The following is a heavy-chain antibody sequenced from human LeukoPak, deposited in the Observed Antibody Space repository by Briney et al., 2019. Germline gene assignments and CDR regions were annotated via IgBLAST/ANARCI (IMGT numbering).Heavy chain of an antibody. CDR3: ARSGIVASMDV. J-gene: IGHJ6*02. V-gene: IGHV3-74*01. D-gene: IGHD2-21*01. CDR1: GFTFSNYW. Sequence: GGSLRLSCAASGFTFSNYWMHWVRQAPGKGLVWVSRINTDGSSTTYADSVKGRFTISRDNAKNTLYLQMNSLRAEDTAVYYCARSGIVASMDVWGQGTTVTVSS. CDR2: INTDGSST.